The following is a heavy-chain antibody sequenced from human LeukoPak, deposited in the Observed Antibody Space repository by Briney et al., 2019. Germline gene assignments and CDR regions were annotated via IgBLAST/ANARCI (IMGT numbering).Heavy chain of an antibody. CDR3: ARRMNYYDSSGYYWSAFDI. D-gene: IGHD3-22*01. J-gene: IGHJ3*02. Sequence: PSETLSLTCAVYGGSFSGYYWSWIRQPPGKGLEWIGEINHSGSTNYNPSLKSRVTISVDTSKNQFSLKLSSVTAADTAVYYCARRMNYYDSSGYYWSAFDIWGQGTMVTVPS. CDR2: INHSGST. CDR1: GGSFSGYY. V-gene: IGHV4-34*01.